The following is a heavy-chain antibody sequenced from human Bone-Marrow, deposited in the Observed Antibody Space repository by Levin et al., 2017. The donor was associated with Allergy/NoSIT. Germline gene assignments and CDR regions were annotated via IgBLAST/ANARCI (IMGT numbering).Heavy chain of an antibody. CDR1: GFTLSDYY. V-gene: IGHV3-11*01. Sequence: GESLKISCAASGFTLSDYYMSWIRQAPGKGLEWVSYISSRGTTMYLADSVKGRFTISRDNAKNSLSLQMNSLRADDTAVYYCARDMNTAHCNYGLDVWGQGTTVTASS. CDR2: ISSRGTTM. CDR3: ARDMNTAHCNYGLDV. D-gene: IGHD1/OR15-1a*01. J-gene: IGHJ6*02.